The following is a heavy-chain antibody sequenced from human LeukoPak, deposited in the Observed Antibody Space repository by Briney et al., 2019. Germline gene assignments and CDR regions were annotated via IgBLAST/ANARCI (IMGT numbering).Heavy chain of an antibody. D-gene: IGHD6-13*01. J-gene: IGHJ5*02. V-gene: IGHV4-39*01. CDR1: GGSISSSSYY. Sequence: SETLSLTCTVSGGSISSSSYYWGWIRQPPGKGLEWIGSIYYSGSTYYNPSLKSRVTISVDTSKNQFSLKLSSVTAADTAVYYCARLGSSSWYRKAWFDPWGQGTLVTVSS. CDR2: IYYSGST. CDR3: ARLGSSSWYRKAWFDP.